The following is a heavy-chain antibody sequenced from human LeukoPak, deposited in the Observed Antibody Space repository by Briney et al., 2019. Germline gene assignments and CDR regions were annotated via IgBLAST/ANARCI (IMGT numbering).Heavy chain of an antibody. CDR1: GGTFSSYA. J-gene: IGHJ5*02. Sequence: SVRVSCKASGGTFSSYAISWVRQAPGQGLEWMGGIIPIFGTANYAQKFQGRVTITADESTSTAYMELSSLRSEDTAVYYCARVPVTGDHWFDPWGQGTLVTVSS. CDR2: IIPIFGTA. V-gene: IGHV1-69*13. D-gene: IGHD7-27*01. CDR3: ARVPVTGDHWFDP.